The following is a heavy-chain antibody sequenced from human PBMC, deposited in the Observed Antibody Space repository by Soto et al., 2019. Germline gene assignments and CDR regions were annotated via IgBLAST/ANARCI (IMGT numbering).Heavy chain of an antibody. Sequence: QVQLVESGGGVVQPGRSLRLSCAASGFPFTSSGMHWVREGPDKGLEWVAIISYDGSDKYYADSVKGRFTISRDNSKNTLYLQMNSLRPEDTALYYCVGGQYYFGYRGQGTLVIVSS. CDR1: GFPFTSSG. J-gene: IGHJ4*02. V-gene: IGHV3-30*03. D-gene: IGHD3-10*01. CDR3: VGGQYYFGY. CDR2: ISYDGSDK.